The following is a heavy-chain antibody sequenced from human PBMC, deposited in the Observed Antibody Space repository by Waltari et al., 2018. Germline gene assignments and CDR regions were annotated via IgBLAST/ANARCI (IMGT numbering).Heavy chain of an antibody. Sequence: EAQLLESGGGFVQPGGSLRLSCAASGFTFTNYAMTWVRQAPGKGLEWVSSISGIGASTCYADSVKGRFFISRDNSKDTLYLRMNSLRSEDTAVYYCARRLWFGESLFDDWGQGTLVTVSS. CDR2: ISGIGAST. V-gene: IGHV3-23*01. CDR3: ARRLWFGESLFDD. J-gene: IGHJ4*02. CDR1: GFTFTNYA. D-gene: IGHD3-10*01.